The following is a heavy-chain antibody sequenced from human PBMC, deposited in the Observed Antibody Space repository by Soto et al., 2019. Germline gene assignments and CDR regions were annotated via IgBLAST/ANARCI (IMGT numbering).Heavy chain of an antibody. Sequence: GGSLRLSCAASGFTFSSYGMHWVRQAPGKGLEWVAVIWYDGSNKYYADSVKGRFTISRDNSKNTLYLQMNSLRAEDTAVYYCARDSRYNWNPSAYYYGMDVWGQGTTVTVSS. CDR1: GFTFSSYG. CDR2: IWYDGSNK. J-gene: IGHJ6*02. CDR3: ARDSRYNWNPSAYYYGMDV. D-gene: IGHD1-20*01. V-gene: IGHV3-33*01.